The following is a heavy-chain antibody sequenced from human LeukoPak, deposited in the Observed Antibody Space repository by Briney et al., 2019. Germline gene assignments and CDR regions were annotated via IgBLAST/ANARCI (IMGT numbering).Heavy chain of an antibody. D-gene: IGHD2-15*01. Sequence: GGSLRLSCAASGFTFSSYSMNWVRQAPGKGLEWVSSISSSSSYKYYADSVKGRFTISRDNAKNSLYLQMNSLRAENTAVYYCARDSSRGYCSGGSCYLYYFDYWGQGTLVTVSS. J-gene: IGHJ4*02. CDR2: ISSSSSYK. CDR3: ARDSSRGYCSGGSCYLYYFDY. V-gene: IGHV3-21*01. CDR1: GFTFSSYS.